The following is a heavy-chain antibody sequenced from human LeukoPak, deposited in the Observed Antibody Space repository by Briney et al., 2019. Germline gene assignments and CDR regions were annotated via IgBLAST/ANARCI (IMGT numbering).Heavy chain of an antibody. CDR2: IYSGGST. CDR1: GFTVSSNY. CDR3: ARGIRDCSRTTCYQPFDY. Sequence: GGSLRLSCAASGFTVSSNYMSWVRQAPGKGLEWVSVIYSGGSTYYADSVKGRFTISRDNSKNTLYLQMSSLRAEDTAVYYCARGIRDCSRTTCYQPFDYWGQGALVTVSS. D-gene: IGHD2-2*01. J-gene: IGHJ4*02. V-gene: IGHV3-53*01.